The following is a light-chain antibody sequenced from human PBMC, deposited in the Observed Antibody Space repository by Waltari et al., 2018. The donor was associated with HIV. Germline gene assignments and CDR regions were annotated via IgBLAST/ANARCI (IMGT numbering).Light chain of an antibody. CDR1: SGRIASNF. CDR3: QSYDTNRQWV. J-gene: IGLJ3*02. CDR2: ESH. Sequence: NFMLTQPHSVSESPGKTVTISCTRRSGRIASNFVQWYQQRPGSYPTTVIYESHHRPSGVPDRFSGSIDRSSNSASLTISGLKTEDEADYYCQSYDTNRQWVFGGGTKLTVL. V-gene: IGLV6-57*01.